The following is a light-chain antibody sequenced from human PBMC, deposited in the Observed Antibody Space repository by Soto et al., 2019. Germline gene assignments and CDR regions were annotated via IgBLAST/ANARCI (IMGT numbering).Light chain of an antibody. CDR2: LGS. Sequence: DIVMTQSPLSLTVTPGEPASISCRATKSLLYSNGYNYLDWYLQRPGQPPQLLIYLGSNRASGVPDRFSGSGSGTDFTLKISRVEAEDVEIYYCIHALEMRTFGQGTKVEIK. CDR1: KSLLYSNGYNY. CDR3: IHALEMRT. V-gene: IGKV2-28*01. J-gene: IGKJ1*01.